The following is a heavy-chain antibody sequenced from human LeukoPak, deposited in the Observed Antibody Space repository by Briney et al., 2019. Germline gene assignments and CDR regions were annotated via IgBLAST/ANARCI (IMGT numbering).Heavy chain of an antibody. Sequence: SETLSLTCSVSGGSIRTTSYYWGWIRQPPGRGLEWIGTIYFTGSTYHNPSLKSRVTMSVDLSKNEFSLNLSSVTAADTAVYYCARGGSYWDIWGQGSLVTVSP. CDR3: ARGGSYWDI. CDR1: GGSIRTTSYY. V-gene: IGHV4-39*07. CDR2: IYFTGST. D-gene: IGHD3-10*01. J-gene: IGHJ4*02.